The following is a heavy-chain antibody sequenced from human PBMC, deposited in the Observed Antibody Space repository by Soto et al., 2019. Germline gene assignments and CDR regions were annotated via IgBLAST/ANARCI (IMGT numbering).Heavy chain of an antibody. Sequence: QVQLVQSGAEVKKPGSSVKVSCKSSGDTFSTFAINWVRQAPGQGLEWMGGIIPILDTAKYAQKFQGRVTITADISTSTAYTDLSSMRSEDTAVYYCARDYSPYYYHSSGFSYFDYWGQGTLVTVSS. D-gene: IGHD3-22*01. V-gene: IGHV1-69*06. J-gene: IGHJ4*02. CDR3: ARDYSPYYYHSSGFSYFDY. CDR2: IIPILDTA. CDR1: GDTFSTFA.